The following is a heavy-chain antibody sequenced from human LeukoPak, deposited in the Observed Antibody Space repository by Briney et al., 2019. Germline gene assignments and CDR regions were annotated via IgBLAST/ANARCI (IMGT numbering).Heavy chain of an antibody. CDR1: GFTFSDYY. V-gene: IGHV3-11*01. CDR3: AREIRDGYNLFDY. Sequence: GGSLRLSCAASGFTFSDYYMSWIRQAPGKGLEWVSYISSSGSTIYYADSVKGRFTISRDNAKNSLYLQMNSLRAEDTAVYYCAREIRDGYNLFDYWGQGTLVTVSS. CDR2: ISSSGSTI. J-gene: IGHJ4*02. D-gene: IGHD5-24*01.